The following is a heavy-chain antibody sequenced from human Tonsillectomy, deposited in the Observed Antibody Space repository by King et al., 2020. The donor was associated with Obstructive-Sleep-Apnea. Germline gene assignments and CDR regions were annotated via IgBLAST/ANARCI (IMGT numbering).Heavy chain of an antibody. V-gene: IGHV4-59*08. CDR1: GGSISSYY. D-gene: IGHD3-10*01. CDR3: ANYGSGYEMYFDY. CDR2: IYYSGST. J-gene: IGHJ4*02. Sequence: VQLQESGPGLVKPSETLSLTCTVSGGSISSYYWSWIRQPPGKGLEWIGYIYYSGSTNYNPSLKSRVTISVDTSKNQFSLKLSSVTAADTAVYYCANYGSGYEMYFDYWGQGTLVTVSS.